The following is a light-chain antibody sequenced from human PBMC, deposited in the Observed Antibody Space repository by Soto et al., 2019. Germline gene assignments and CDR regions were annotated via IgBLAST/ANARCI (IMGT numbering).Light chain of an antibody. CDR2: GNN. J-gene: IGLJ3*02. CDR1: SSNIGAGHA. CDR3: AAWDDSLNGWV. V-gene: IGLV1-44*01. Sequence: QAVVTQPPSVSGAPGQRVTISCTGSSSNIGAGHAVHWYQQLPGTAPKVLIYGNNQRPSGVPDRFSGSKSGTSASLAISGLQSEDEADYYCAAWDDSLNGWVFGGGTQVTVL.